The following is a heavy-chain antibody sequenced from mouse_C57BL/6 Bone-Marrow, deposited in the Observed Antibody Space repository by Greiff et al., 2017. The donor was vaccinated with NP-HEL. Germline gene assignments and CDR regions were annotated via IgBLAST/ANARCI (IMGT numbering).Heavy chain of an antibody. D-gene: IGHD2-5*01. CDR1: GYTFTSYW. CDR3: ARAAYYSNYRFAY. CDR2: IHPNSGST. J-gene: IGHJ3*01. Sequence: QVQLQQPGAELVKPGASVKLSCKASGYTFTSYWMHWVKQRPGQGLEWIGMIHPNSGSTNYNETFKSKATLTVDKSSSTAYMQLSSLTSEDSAVYYCARAAYYSNYRFAYWGKGTLVTVSA. V-gene: IGHV1-64*01.